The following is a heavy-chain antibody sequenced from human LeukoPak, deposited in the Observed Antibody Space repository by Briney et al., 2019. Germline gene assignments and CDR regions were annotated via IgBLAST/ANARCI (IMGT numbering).Heavy chain of an antibody. CDR2: IYYSGRT. J-gene: IGHJ6*03. V-gene: IGHV4-59*01. CDR1: GGSISSYY. D-gene: IGHD2-15*01. Sequence: SETLSLTCTVSGGSISSYYWSWIRQPPGKGLEWIVYIYYSGRTNYNPSLKRRVTISVDTSKNQFSLKLSSVTAADTAVYYCARTTEGYCRGRSCYSYYYYMDVWGKGTTVTVSS. CDR3: ARTTEGYCRGRSCYSYYYYMDV.